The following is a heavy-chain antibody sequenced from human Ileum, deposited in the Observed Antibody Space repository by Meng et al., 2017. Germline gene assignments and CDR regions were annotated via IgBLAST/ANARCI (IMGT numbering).Heavy chain of an antibody. CDR1: GGSVSHSDYQ. CDR3: ARDDDDVSGGNNWFDP. CDR2: AGT. D-gene: IGHD4-23*01. J-gene: IGHJ5*02. V-gene: IGHV4-61*08. Sequence: GELQESGPGLVGSSETLSLVSTVSGGSVSHSDYQWGWIRQPPGKGLEWLGYAGTNYNPSLKSRVTISVDTSKRQFSLQLTSVTAADTAVYYCARDDDDVSGGNNWFDPWGQGTLVTVSS.